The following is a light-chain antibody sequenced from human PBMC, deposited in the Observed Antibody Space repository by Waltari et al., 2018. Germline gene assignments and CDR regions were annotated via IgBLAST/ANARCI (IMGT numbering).Light chain of an antibody. CDR2: DVS. CDR1: RSDVGDYNN. V-gene: IGLV2-14*03. Sequence: QSALTQPASVSGSPGQSLTISCSGSRSDVGDYNNVTWYQQHHGKAPKLLIYDVSKRHSGASNRFSGSKSGNTASLTLSGLQAEDEADYYCSSFTSKRTVVFGGGTKVTVL. CDR3: SSFTSKRTVV. J-gene: IGLJ3*02.